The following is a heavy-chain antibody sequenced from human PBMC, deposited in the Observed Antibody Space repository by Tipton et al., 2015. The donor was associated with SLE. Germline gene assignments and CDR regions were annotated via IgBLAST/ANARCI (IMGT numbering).Heavy chain of an antibody. Sequence: GSLRLSCTASGFTFGDYAMSWVRQAPGKGLEWVSYISSSSSTIYYADSVKGRFTISRDNAKNSLYLQMNSLRAEDTAVYYCARGPTYYDFWSGYYHDYYYMDVWGKGTTVTVSS. J-gene: IGHJ6*03. CDR2: ISSSSSTI. CDR1: GFTFGDYA. V-gene: IGHV3-48*01. CDR3: ARGPTYYDFWSGYYHDYYYMDV. D-gene: IGHD3-3*01.